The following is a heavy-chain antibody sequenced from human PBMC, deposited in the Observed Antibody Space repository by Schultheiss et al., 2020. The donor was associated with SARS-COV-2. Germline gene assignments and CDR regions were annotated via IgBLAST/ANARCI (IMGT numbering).Heavy chain of an antibody. CDR3: ARERAVTTSKKYNWFDP. CDR1: GGSISSGGYY. CDR2: IYYSGST. D-gene: IGHD4-17*01. Sequence: SQTLSLTCTVSGGSISSGGYYWGWIRQPPGKGLEWIGYIYYSGSTNYNPSLKSRVTISVDTSKNQFSLKLSSVTAADTAVYYCARERAVTTSKKYNWFDPWGQGTLVTVSS. J-gene: IGHJ5*02. V-gene: IGHV4-61*08.